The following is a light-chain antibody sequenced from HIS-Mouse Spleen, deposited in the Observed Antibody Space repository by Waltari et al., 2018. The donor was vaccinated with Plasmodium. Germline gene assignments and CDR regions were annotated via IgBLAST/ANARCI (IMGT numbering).Light chain of an antibody. CDR3: QQYGSSRFT. CDR1: HSVSSSY. V-gene: IGKV3-20*01. Sequence: TQTTGTLSSSPGERATLSCRTSHSVSSSYLAWYQQKPGQAPRLLIYGASSRATGIPDRFSGSGSGTDFTLTISRLEPDDFAVYYCQQYGSSRFTFGPGTKVDIK. CDR2: GAS. J-gene: IGKJ3*01.